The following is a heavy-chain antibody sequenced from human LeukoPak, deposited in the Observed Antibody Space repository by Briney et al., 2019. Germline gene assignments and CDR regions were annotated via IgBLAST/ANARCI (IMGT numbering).Heavy chain of an antibody. V-gene: IGHV3-23*01. CDR3: ARDSSGWYSSAFDI. D-gene: IGHD6-19*01. J-gene: IGHJ3*02. CDR2: ISGSFIGT. CDR1: GFTFSTYA. Sequence: PGGSLRLSCAASGFTFSTYAMSWVRQAPGKGLEWVSAISGSFIGTYYADSVKGRFTISRDTSKNSLYLQMNSLRAEDTAVYYCARDSSGWYSSAFDIWGQGTMVTVSS.